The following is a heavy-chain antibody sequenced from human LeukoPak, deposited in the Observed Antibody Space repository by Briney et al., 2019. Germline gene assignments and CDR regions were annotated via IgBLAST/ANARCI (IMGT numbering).Heavy chain of an antibody. Sequence: GGSLRLSCAASGFTFSNYAMHWVRQAPGKGLEWVSLISSGGTYEYYADSVKGRFTISRDNSKNTLYLQLNSQRAEDTAVYYCARDSTYYYDSGSSGPHYFDNWGQGTLVTVSS. CDR3: ARDSTYYYDSGSSGPHYFDN. J-gene: IGHJ4*02. V-gene: IGHV3-30*01. CDR2: ISSGGTYE. D-gene: IGHD3-10*01. CDR1: GFTFSNYA.